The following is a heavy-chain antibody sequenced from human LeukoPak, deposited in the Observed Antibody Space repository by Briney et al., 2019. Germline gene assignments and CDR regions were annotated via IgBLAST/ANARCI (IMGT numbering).Heavy chain of an antibody. CDR1: GYSFTSYW. CDR3: ARLPRIAVAGIGYYMDV. V-gene: IGHV5-51*01. J-gene: IGHJ6*03. Sequence: GESLEISCKGSGYSFTSYWIGWVRQMPGKGLEWMGIIYPGDSDTRYSPSFQGQVTISADKSISTAYLQWSSLKASDTAMYYCARLPRIAVAGIGYYMDVWGKGTTVTVSS. D-gene: IGHD6-19*01. CDR2: IYPGDSDT.